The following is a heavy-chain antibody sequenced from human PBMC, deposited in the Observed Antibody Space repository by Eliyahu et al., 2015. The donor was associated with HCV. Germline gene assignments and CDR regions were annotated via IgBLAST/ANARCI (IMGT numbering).Heavy chain of an antibody. J-gene: IGHJ4*02. CDR1: GYPFTYYE. D-gene: IGHD3-16*01. CDR3: AVRITLPQGGIMRESDY. V-gene: IGHV1-8*01. Sequence: QVQLVQSGTEVKTPGASVKVSCKASGYPFTYYEINWVQQASGQGLEWMGWMIPDSGKAGYAQKFQGRVTVTRNTSISTAYMELSSLTSEDTAVYYCAVRITLPQGGIMRESDYWGQGTLVTVSP. CDR2: MIPDSGKA.